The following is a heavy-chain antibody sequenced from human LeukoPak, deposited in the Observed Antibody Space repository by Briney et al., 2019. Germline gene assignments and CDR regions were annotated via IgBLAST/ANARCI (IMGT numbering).Heavy chain of an antibody. CDR2: ISTDGTSI. CDR3: ASLQAYSSPDY. CDR1: GFTVSSNY. D-gene: IGHD3-22*01. Sequence: PGGSLRLSCAASGFTVSSNYMSWVRQAPWKGLVWVSHISTDGTSINYADFVEGRFTISRDSAKNTLYLQMNSLRDEDTAVYYCASLQAYSSPDYWGQGTLVTVSS. J-gene: IGHJ4*02. V-gene: IGHV3-74*01.